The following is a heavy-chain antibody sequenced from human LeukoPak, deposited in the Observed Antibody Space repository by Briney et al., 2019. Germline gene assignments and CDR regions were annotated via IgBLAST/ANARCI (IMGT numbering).Heavy chain of an antibody. Sequence: GRSLRLSCAASGFTFSSYGMHWVRQAPGKGLEWVAGISYGGSNTYYADSVKGRFTISRDNSKSTLYLQMNSLRAEDTAVYYCAKSHYRGFGELFSNFDYWGQGALVTVSS. CDR3: AKSHYRGFGELFSNFDY. V-gene: IGHV3-30*18. CDR1: GFTFSSYG. D-gene: IGHD3-10*01. CDR2: ISYGGSNT. J-gene: IGHJ4*02.